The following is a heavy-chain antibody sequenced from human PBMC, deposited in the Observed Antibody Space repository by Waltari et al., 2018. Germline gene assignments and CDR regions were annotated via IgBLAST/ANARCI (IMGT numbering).Heavy chain of an antibody. CDR3: ARDTFYSSGWYYFDY. J-gene: IGHJ4*02. Sequence: QVQLVQSGAEVKKPGASVKVSCKASGYTFTSYAMHWVRPAPGQRLEWMGWINAGNGNTKYSQKFQGRVTITRDTSASTAYMELSSLRSEDTAVYYCARDTFYSSGWYYFDYWGQGTLVTVSS. D-gene: IGHD6-19*01. CDR1: GYTFTSYA. V-gene: IGHV1-3*01. CDR2: INAGNGNT.